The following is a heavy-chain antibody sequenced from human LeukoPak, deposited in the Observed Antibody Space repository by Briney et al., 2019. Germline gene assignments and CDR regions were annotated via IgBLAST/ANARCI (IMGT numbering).Heavy chain of an antibody. CDR1: GGTDSSHA. J-gene: IGHJ3*02. CDR2: IIPIFDIA. V-gene: IGHV1-69*05. Sequence: ASVKVSCKASGGTDSSHAISWVRQAPGQGLEWMGGIIPIFDIANYAQKFQDRVTITTDESTSTAYMELSSLRSEDTAVYYCARTGGLRSVVVPTAISDAFDIWGQGTLVTVSS. D-gene: IGHD2-2*01. CDR3: ARTGGLRSVVVPTAISDAFDI.